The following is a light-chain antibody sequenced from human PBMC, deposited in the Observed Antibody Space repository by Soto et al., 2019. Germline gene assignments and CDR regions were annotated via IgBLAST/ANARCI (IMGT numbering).Light chain of an antibody. CDR2: KAS. V-gene: IGKV1-5*03. CDR1: QSVLNW. J-gene: IGKJ1*01. Sequence: DSKLTQSRSTVSASVGDRVPFTCRASQSVLNWLAWYQQKPGKAPKLLIYKASSLQSGVPSRFSGSGSGTEFTLTISSLQPDDFATYYCQQYNSYTRTFGQGTKVDIK. CDR3: QQYNSYTRT.